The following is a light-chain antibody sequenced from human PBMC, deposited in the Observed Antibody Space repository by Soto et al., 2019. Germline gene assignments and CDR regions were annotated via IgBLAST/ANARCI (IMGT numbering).Light chain of an antibody. V-gene: IGKV3-20*01. Sequence: IVLTQSPGTLSLSPGERATLSCRASQSVSSSYLAWYQQKPGQAPRLLIFDASSRATGIPDRFSGSGSGTDFTLTISRLEPEDFAIYYCQQYGSSPRMFGQGNKVEIK. CDR1: QSVSSSY. CDR2: DAS. CDR3: QQYGSSPRM. J-gene: IGKJ1*01.